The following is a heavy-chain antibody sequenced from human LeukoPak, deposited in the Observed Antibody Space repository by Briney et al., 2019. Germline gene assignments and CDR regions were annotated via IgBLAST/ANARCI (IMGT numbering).Heavy chain of an antibody. J-gene: IGHJ5*02. CDR3: ARYEYGDSKFDP. CDR2: IYYSGST. D-gene: IGHD4-17*01. CDR1: GGSISGYY. Sequence: SETLSLTCTVSGGSISGYYWSWIRQPPGKGLEWIGYIYYSGSTNYNPSLKSRVTISVDTSKNQFSLKLSSVTAADTAMYYCARYEYGDSKFDPWGQGTLVTVSS. V-gene: IGHV4-59*01.